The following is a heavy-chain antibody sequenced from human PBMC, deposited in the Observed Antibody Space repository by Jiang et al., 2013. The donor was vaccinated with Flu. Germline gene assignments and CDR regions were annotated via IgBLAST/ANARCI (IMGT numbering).Heavy chain of an antibody. Sequence: SRAASGFTFSSYEMNWVRQAPGKGLEWVSYISSSGSTIYYADSVKGRFTISRDNAKNSLYLQMNSLRAEDTAVYYCARFLYYYYDSSGYYYEDWFDPWGQGTLVTVSS. CDR2: ISSSGSTI. CDR3: ARFLYYYYDSSGYYYEDWFDP. J-gene: IGHJ5*02. D-gene: IGHD3-22*01. CDR1: GFTFSSYE. V-gene: IGHV3-48*03.